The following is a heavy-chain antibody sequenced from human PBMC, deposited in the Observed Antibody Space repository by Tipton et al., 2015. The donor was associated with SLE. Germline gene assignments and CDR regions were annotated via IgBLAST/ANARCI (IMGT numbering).Heavy chain of an antibody. CDR3: ARGPAMTTDYYYMDV. J-gene: IGHJ6*03. Sequence: SLRLSCAASGFTFSSYEMNWVRQAPGKGLEWVSYISSSGSTIYYADSVKGRFTISRDSAKNSLYLQMNSLRAEDTAVYYCARGPAMTTDYYYMDVWGKGTTVTVSS. D-gene: IGHD4-11*01. CDR2: ISSSGSTI. V-gene: IGHV3-48*03. CDR1: GFTFSSYE.